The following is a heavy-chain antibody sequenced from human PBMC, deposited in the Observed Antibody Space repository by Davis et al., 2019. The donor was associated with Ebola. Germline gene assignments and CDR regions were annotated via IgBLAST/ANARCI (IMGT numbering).Heavy chain of an antibody. Sequence: GESLKISCTIPPYIFKNYWIGWVRQAPGKGLEWVGVIYPDDSETKYSPSFQGQVTISADTSINTAYLEWSALKASDSAMHFCARQDYGTRGHDTFDVWGQGTMIIVSS. D-gene: IGHD3-16*01. J-gene: IGHJ3*01. CDR3: ARQDYGTRGHDTFDV. V-gene: IGHV5-51*01. CDR1: PYIFKNYW. CDR2: IYPDDSET.